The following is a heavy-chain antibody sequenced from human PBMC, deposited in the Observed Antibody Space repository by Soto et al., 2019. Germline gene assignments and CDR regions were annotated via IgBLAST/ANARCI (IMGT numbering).Heavy chain of an antibody. CDR2: ISHDGSHK. Sequence: ESGGGVVQPGRSLRLSCEASGFTFNSFTMHWVRQAPGKGLEWVAVISHDGSHKYTADSVKGRFTISRDDSKNALYLQMNSLRVEETAIYYCATWEERYFQDWGQGTLVTVAS. V-gene: IGHV3-30*04. CDR3: ATWEERYFQD. CDR1: GFTFNSFT. D-gene: IGHD1-26*01. J-gene: IGHJ1*01.